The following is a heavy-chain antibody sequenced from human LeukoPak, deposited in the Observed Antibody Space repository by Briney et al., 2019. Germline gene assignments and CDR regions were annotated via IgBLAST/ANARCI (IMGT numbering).Heavy chain of an antibody. J-gene: IGHJ4*02. CDR1: GFTFSNYW. Sequence: GGSLRLSCAASGFTFSNYWVSWVHQAPGKGLEWVANIKEDGSDKNYVDSVRGRFTISRDNAKNALYLQMNSLRAEDTAVYYCGREIPGGTTSLDCWGQGTVVTVSS. CDR3: GREIPGGTTSLDC. V-gene: IGHV3-7*04. CDR2: IKEDGSDK. D-gene: IGHD1-7*01.